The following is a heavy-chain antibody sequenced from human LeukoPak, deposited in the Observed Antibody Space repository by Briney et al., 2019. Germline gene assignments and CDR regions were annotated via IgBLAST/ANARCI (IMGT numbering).Heavy chain of an antibody. CDR2: ISNDGGGT. Sequence: GGSLRLSCAASGFIFNNYGLIWVRQAPGKGLEWVSAISNDGGGTNYADFVKGRFTIPRDNSKNTLFLQMNSLRAEDTALYYCAKGSSGYFVDLWGQGTLVTVSS. D-gene: IGHD3-22*01. CDR1: GFIFNNYG. CDR3: AKGSSGYFVDL. J-gene: IGHJ5*02. V-gene: IGHV3-23*01.